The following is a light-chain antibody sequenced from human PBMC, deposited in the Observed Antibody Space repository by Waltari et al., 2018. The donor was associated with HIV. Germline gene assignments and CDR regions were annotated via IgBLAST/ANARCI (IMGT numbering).Light chain of an antibody. Sequence: DIQMTQSPSSVSASVGGAVSITCRASQNIGRALAWYQLKPGKAPRLLTYEASRLNDGVPTRFRGSGSRSNFTFAVTNLQPEDFAMYVCQQARSFPHTFAGVTRVE. CDR3: QQARSFPHT. CDR2: EAS. J-gene: IGKJ4*01. V-gene: IGKV1-12*01. CDR1: QNIGRA.